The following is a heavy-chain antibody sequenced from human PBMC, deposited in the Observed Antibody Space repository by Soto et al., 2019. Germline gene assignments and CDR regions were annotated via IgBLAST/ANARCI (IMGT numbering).Heavy chain of an antibody. CDR3: ARREIQGPIDY. V-gene: IGHV4-28*01. J-gene: IGHJ4*02. D-gene: IGHD1-26*01. CDR1: GYSISSSNW. Sequence: QVQLQESGPGLVKPSDTLSLTCAVSGYSISSSNWWGWIRQPPGKGLEWIGYIYYSGTTYYNPSLKGRVTMSVDTSKIQFSLKLTSVTAVDTAVYYCARREIQGPIDYWGQGTLVTVSS. CDR2: IYYSGTT.